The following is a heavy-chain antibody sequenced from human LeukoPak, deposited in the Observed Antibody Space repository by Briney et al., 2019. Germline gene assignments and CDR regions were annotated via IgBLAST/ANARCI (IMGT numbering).Heavy chain of an antibody. CDR2: INHSGST. D-gene: IGHD4-23*01. J-gene: IGHJ3*02. CDR3: ARKGSTYYGGNSVAFDI. Sequence: PSETLSLTCAVYGGSFSGYYWSWIRQPPGKGLEWIGEINHSGSTNYNPSLKSRVTISVDTSKNQFSLKLSSVTAADTAVYYCARKGSTYYGGNSVAFDIWGQGTMVTVSS. CDR1: GGSFSGYY. V-gene: IGHV4-34*01.